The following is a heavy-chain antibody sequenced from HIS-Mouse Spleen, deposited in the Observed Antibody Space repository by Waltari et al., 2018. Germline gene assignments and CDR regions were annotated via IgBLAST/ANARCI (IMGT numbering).Heavy chain of an antibody. CDR1: GGSISSSSYY. CDR3: AREIPYSSSWYDWYFDL. Sequence: QLQLQESGPGLVKPSETLSLTCTVSGGSISSSSYYWGWIRQPPGKGLEWIGSIDYRGSTYYNPSLKSRGTRSVDTSKNQFSLKLGSVTAADTAVYYCAREIPYSSSWYDWYFDLWGRGTLVTVSS. V-gene: IGHV4-39*07. D-gene: IGHD6-13*01. CDR2: IDYRGST. J-gene: IGHJ2*01.